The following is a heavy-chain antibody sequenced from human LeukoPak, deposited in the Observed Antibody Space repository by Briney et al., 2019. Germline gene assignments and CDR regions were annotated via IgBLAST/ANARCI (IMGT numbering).Heavy chain of an antibody. V-gene: IGHV1-46*01. Sequence: GASVKVSCEASGYTFTSYYMHWVRQAPGQGLEWMGIINPSGGSTSYAQKFQGRVTMTRDTSTSTVYMELSSLRSEDTAVYYCARANYGCSSTSCYVNAPVDYWGQGTLVTVSS. J-gene: IGHJ4*02. CDR3: ARANYGCSSTSCYVNAPVDY. D-gene: IGHD2-2*01. CDR1: GYTFTSYY. CDR2: INPSGGST.